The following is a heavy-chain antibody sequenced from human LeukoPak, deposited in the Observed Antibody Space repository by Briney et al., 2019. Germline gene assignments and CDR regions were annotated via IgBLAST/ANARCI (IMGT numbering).Heavy chain of an antibody. CDR1: GFSFSSYV. D-gene: IGHD3-10*01. Sequence: GRSLRLSCAASGFSFSSYVMHWVRQAPGKGLEWVAVISSDGSDKYYADSGKGRFTISRDNSKNQLYLQMNSLRPVDTAVYYCAKGVRGVIAYYLDYWGQGTLVTVSS. V-gene: IGHV3-30*18. CDR3: AKGVRGVIAYYLDY. J-gene: IGHJ4*02. CDR2: ISSDGSDK.